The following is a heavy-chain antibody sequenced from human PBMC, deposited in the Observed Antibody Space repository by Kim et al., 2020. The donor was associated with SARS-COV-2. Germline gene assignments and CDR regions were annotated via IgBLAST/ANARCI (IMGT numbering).Heavy chain of an antibody. J-gene: IGHJ4*02. Sequence: ASVKVSCKASGYTFSNIKIHWVRQAPGQGLEWMGWIHAANGKTIYSEKFHDRITITTDTSASTAYLELGSLRSEDTAVYYCARDEADWGQGTLVTVYS. CDR1: GYTFSNIK. V-gene: IGHV1-3*01. D-gene: IGHD6-13*01. CDR3: ARDEAD. CDR2: IHAANGKT.